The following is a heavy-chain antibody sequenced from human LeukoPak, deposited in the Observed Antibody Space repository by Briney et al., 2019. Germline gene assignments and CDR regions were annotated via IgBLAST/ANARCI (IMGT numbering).Heavy chain of an antibody. J-gene: IGHJ3*02. D-gene: IGHD4-17*01. CDR2: INHSGST. Sequence: SETLSLTCAVYGGSFSGYYWSWIRQPPEKGLEWIGEINHSGSTNYNPSLKSRVTISVDTSKNQFSLKLSSVTAADTAVYYCATLDYGDFGGAFDIWGQGTMVTVSS. CDR3: ATLDYGDFGGAFDI. V-gene: IGHV4-34*01. CDR1: GGSFSGYY.